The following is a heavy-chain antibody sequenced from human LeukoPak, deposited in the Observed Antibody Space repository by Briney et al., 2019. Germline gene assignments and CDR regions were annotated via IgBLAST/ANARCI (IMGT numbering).Heavy chain of an antibody. CDR3: ARICSTTDCLISA. D-gene: IGHD2-2*01. V-gene: IGHV3-74*01. J-gene: IGHJ4*02. Sequence: SGGSLRLSCAVSGFTLSSYFMHWVRQAPGKGLVWVARISTDGSYTSYADCVKGRFTISRDNAKNTVYLQMSSLRAEDTAIYYCARICSTTDCLISAWGQGTLVTVSS. CDR2: ISTDGSYT. CDR1: GFTLSSYF.